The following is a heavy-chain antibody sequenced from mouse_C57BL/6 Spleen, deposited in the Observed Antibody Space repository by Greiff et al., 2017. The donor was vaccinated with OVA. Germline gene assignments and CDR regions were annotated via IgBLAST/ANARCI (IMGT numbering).Heavy chain of an antibody. CDR3: ARGVREWYYFDY. V-gene: IGHV1-61*01. CDR2: IYPSDSET. J-gene: IGHJ2*01. CDR1: GYTFTSYW. D-gene: IGHD1-1*02. Sequence: VQLQQPGAELVRPGSSVKLSCKASGYTFTSYWMDWVKQRPGQGLEWIGNIYPSDSETHYNQKFKGKATLTVDKSSSTAYMQLSSLTSEDSAVYCGARGVREWYYFDYWGQGTTLTVSS.